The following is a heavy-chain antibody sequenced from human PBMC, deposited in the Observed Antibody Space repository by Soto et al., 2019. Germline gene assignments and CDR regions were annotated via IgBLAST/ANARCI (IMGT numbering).Heavy chain of an antibody. J-gene: IGHJ3*02. Sequence: QVQLVESGGGVVQPGRSLRLSCAASGFTFSSYGMHWVRQAPGKGLEWVAVIWYDGSNKYYADSVKGRFTISRDNSKNTLYLQMNSLRAEDTAVYYCARDRHTVTTGDAFDIWGQGTMVTVSS. CDR1: GFTFSSYG. CDR3: ARDRHTVTTGDAFDI. V-gene: IGHV3-33*01. CDR2: IWYDGSNK. D-gene: IGHD4-17*01.